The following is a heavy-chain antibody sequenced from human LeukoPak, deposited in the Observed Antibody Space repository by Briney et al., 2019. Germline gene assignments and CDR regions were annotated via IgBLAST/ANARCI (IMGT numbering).Heavy chain of an antibody. J-gene: IGHJ6*02. CDR1: GGSFSGYY. Sequence: SETLSLTCAVYGGSFSGYYWSWIRQPPGKGLEWIGEINHSGSTNYNPSLKSRVTISVDTSKNQFSLKLSSVTAADTAVYYCARVRHDDDYGDHYGMDVWGQGTTVTVSS. CDR2: INHSGST. V-gene: IGHV4-34*01. D-gene: IGHD4-17*01. CDR3: ARVRHDDDYGDHYGMDV.